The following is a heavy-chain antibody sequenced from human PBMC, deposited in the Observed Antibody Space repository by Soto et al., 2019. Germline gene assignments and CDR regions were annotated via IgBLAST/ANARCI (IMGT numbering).Heavy chain of an antibody. Sequence: SETLSLTCTVSVGSISSYYWSWIRQPPGKGLEWIGYIYYSGSTNYNPSLKSRVTISVDTSKNQFSLKLSSVTAADTAVYYCARDLIAARPGWFDPWGQGTLVTVSS. CDR1: VGSISSYY. CDR3: ARDLIAARPGWFDP. V-gene: IGHV4-59*01. CDR2: IYYSGST. J-gene: IGHJ5*02. D-gene: IGHD6-6*01.